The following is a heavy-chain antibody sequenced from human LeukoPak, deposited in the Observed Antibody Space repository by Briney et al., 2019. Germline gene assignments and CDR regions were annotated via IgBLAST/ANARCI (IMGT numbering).Heavy chain of an antibody. Sequence: PSETLSLTCTVSGGSVSRSSFYWGWIRQPPGKGLEWIGNIYYSGSTYYNPCLKTRVSISIHTSKTKFSLRVSSVTAPATAVYYCARVEGQVWGPIYYYMDVWGKGITVTVSS. V-gene: IGHV4-39*07. CDR1: GGSVSRSSFY. CDR3: ARVEGQVWGPIYYYMDV. CDR2: IYYSGST. D-gene: IGHD5-18*01. J-gene: IGHJ6*03.